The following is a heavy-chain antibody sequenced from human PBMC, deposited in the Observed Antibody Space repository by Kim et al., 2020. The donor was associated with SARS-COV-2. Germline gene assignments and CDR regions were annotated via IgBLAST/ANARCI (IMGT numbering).Heavy chain of an antibody. V-gene: IGHV5-51*01. J-gene: IGHJ4*02. CDR1: GYNFANYW. Sequence: GESLKISCKGSGYNFANYWIAWVRQMPGKGLEWMGIIYPGDSESRYRPSFQGQVTISADKSISTAYLQWSSLKASDTAMYFCARQIYDSDGLAPALDFWGQGTLVTVSS. D-gene: IGHD3-22*01. CDR3: ARQIYDSDGLAPALDF. CDR2: IYPGDSES.